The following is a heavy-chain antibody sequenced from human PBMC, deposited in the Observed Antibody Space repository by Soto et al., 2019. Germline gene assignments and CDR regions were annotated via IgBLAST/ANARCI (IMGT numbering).Heavy chain of an antibody. D-gene: IGHD3-22*01. J-gene: IGHJ4*02. CDR3: TRFMLDYYDSSGYYFLR. CDR2: IRSKANSYAT. Sequence: GSLRLSCAASGFTFSGSAMHWVRQASGKGLEWVGRIRSKANSYATAYAASVKGRFTISRDDSKNTAYLQMNSLKTEDTAVYYCTRFMLDYYDSSGYYFLRWGQGTLVTVSS. CDR1: GFTFSGSA. V-gene: IGHV3-73*01.